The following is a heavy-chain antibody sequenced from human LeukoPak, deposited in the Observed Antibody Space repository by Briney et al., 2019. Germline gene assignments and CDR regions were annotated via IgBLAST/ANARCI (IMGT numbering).Heavy chain of an antibody. J-gene: IGHJ4*02. V-gene: IGHV4-59*01. CDR1: GGSISSYY. D-gene: IGHD6-13*01. CDR2: IYYSGST. Sequence: SETLSLTCTVSGGSISSYYWSWIRQPPGKGLEWIGYIYYSGSTNYNPSLKSRVTISVDTSKNQFSLKLSSVTAADTAVYYCARDYSGGSWFPSYFDYWGQGTLVTVSS. CDR3: ARDYSGGSWFPSYFDY.